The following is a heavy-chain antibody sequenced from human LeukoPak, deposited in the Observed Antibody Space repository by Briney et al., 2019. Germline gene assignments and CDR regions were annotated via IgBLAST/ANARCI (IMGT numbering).Heavy chain of an antibody. Sequence: GGSLRLSCAASGFTVSSNYMSWVRQAPGKGPEWVSVIYSGGSTYYADSVKGRFTISRDNSKNTLYLQMNSLRAEDTAVYYCARVGSSSGWYYFDYWGQGTLVTVSS. V-gene: IGHV3-53*01. CDR2: IYSGGST. D-gene: IGHD6-19*01. J-gene: IGHJ4*02. CDR1: GFTVSSNY. CDR3: ARVGSSSGWYYFDY.